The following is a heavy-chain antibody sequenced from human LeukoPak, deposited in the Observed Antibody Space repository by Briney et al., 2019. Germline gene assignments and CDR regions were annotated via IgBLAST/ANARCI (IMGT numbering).Heavy chain of an antibody. V-gene: IGHV4-59*01. CDR3: ARVGDWNDLVY. J-gene: IGHJ4*02. CDR1: GGSLNNYY. CDR2: IFYTGGT. Sequence: SETLSLTCTVSGGSLNNYYWTWIRQSPGKGLEWIGYIFYTGGTNYNPSLKSRVTISVDTSKNQFSPNLNSVTTTDTAVYYCARVGDWNDLVYWGQGAPVAVSS. D-gene: IGHD1-1*01.